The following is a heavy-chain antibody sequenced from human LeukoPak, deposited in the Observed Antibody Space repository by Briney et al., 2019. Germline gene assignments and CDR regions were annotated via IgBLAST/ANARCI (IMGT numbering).Heavy chain of an antibody. Sequence: GGSLRLSCAASGFTFSSYWMSWVRQAPGKGLEWVANIKQDGSEKYYVDSVNGRFTISRDNAKNSLYLQMNSLRAEDTAVYYCARAQQLVDRGEPFDYWGQGTLVTVSS. J-gene: IGHJ4*02. CDR3: ARAQQLVDRGEPFDY. CDR2: IKQDGSEK. CDR1: GFTFSSYW. D-gene: IGHD6-6*01. V-gene: IGHV3-7*03.